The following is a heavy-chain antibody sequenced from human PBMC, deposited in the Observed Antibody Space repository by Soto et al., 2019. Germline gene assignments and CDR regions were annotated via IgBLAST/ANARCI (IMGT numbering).Heavy chain of an antibody. V-gene: IGHV4-30-4*01. CDR2: IYYSGST. J-gene: IGHJ5*02. CDR1: GGSISSGDYY. Sequence: QVQLQESGPGLVKPSQTLSLTCTVSGGSISSGDYYWSWIRQPPGKGLEWIGYIYYSGSTYYNPSLKSRVTMSVDTSENQFSLKLNSVTAADTAVYYCARDRTTENWFDPWGQGTLVTVSS. D-gene: IGHD4-4*01. CDR3: ARDRTTENWFDP.